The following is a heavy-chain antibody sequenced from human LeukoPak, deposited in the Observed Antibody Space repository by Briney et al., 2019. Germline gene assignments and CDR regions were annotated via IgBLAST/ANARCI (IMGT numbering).Heavy chain of an antibody. V-gene: IGHV5-51*01. CDR1: GYNFRIYW. D-gene: IGHD2-21*02. CDR2: VYPDDSET. Sequence: GESLKISCKGSGYNFRIYWIAWVRQMPGKGLEWMGIVYPDDSETRYSPSFQGQVTISADKSISTAYLQWSSLKASDTAIYYCARLDGGARLQGDCLNPWAQGTLVTVSS. J-gene: IGHJ5*02. CDR3: ARLDGGARLQGDCLNP.